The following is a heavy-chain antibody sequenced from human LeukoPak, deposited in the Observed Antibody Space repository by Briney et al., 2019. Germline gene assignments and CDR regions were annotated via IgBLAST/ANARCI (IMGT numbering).Heavy chain of an antibody. CDR3: ARGAHLWRGYLIWFVP. CDR1: AYSSTSYC. Sequence: GESLPTYCKGSAYSSTSYCIGWTGQMTRQGLEWMGIIYPCDSDTILSPSFQGQVTISAGKSISTAYLQNSSLKASGTAMYYFARGAHLWRGYLIWFVPCGQGTQVTVS. V-gene: IGHV5-51*01. CDR2: IYPCDSDT. D-gene: IGHD3-3*01. J-gene: IGHJ5*02.